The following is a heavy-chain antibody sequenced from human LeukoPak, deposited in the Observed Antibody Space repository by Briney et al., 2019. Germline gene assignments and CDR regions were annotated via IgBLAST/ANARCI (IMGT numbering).Heavy chain of an antibody. Sequence: PSETLSLTCTVSGGSISSYYWSWIRQPAGKGLEWIGRIYTSGSTNYNPSLKSRVTMSVDTSKNQFSLKLSSVTAADTAVYYCARARYSSSWYYYYMDVWGKGTTVTVSS. CDR2: IYTSGST. J-gene: IGHJ6*03. CDR1: GGSISSYY. V-gene: IGHV4-4*07. D-gene: IGHD6-13*01. CDR3: ARARYSSSWYYYYMDV.